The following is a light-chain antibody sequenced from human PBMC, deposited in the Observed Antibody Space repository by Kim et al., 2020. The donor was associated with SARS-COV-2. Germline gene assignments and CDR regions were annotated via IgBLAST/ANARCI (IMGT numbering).Light chain of an antibody. CDR1: QSSSTW. CDR3: QQYDSYSWT. V-gene: IGKV1-5*01. Sequence: ASVGDRVTITCRASQSSSTWLAWYQQKTGKAPKLLIYDASSLESGVPSRFSGSGSGTEFTLTISSLQPDDFATYYCQQYDSYSWTFAQGTKVDIK. CDR2: DAS. J-gene: IGKJ1*01.